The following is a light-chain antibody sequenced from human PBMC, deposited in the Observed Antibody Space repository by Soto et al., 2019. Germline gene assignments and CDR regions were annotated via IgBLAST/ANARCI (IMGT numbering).Light chain of an antibody. Sequence: QTALTQPASVSGSPGHSITISCTGTSSDVGGYNYVSWYQQHPGKAPTLMIYEVSHPPSGVCNRFSGSKSGNTATLTISGLQAEDEDDYYCCSYTCSSTYVVFGGGTKLTVL. CDR3: CSYTCSSTYVV. CDR2: EVS. J-gene: IGLJ2*01. V-gene: IGLV2-14*01. CDR1: SSDVGGYNY.